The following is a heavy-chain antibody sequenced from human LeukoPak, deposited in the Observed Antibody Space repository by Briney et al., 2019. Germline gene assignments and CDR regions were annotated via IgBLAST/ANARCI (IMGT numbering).Heavy chain of an antibody. V-gene: IGHV4-59*01. J-gene: IGHJ6*03. CDR3: ARDLRYSSSWYNYYYMDV. CDR2: IYYSGST. Sequence: PSETLSLTCTVSGGSISSYYWSWIRQPPGKGLEWIGYIYYSGSTNYNPSLKSRVTISVDTSKNQSSLKLSSVTAADTAVYYCARDLRYSSSWYNYYYMDVWGKGTTVTVSS. CDR1: GGSISSYY. D-gene: IGHD6-13*01.